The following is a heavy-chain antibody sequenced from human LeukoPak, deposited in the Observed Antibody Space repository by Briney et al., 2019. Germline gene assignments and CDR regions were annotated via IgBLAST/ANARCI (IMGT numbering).Heavy chain of an antibody. D-gene: IGHD2-21*02. J-gene: IGHJ3*01. CDR2: IYSGGST. CDR3: ARDCGSDCSDAFDF. V-gene: IGHV3-53*01. Sequence: GGSLRLSCAASGFTVSSNYMSWVRQGPGKGLEWVSVIYSGGSTYYADSVMGRFTISRDNSKNTLYLQMNSLRAEDTAVYYCARDCGSDCSDAFDFWGQGTMVTVSS. CDR1: GFTVSSNY.